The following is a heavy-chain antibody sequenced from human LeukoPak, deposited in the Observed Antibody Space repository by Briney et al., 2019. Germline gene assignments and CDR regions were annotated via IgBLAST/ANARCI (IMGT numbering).Heavy chain of an antibody. J-gene: IGHJ6*02. CDR2: IYPRDSDI. V-gene: IGHV5-51*01. Sequence: GSLQISCKASGYFFINYWSAWLLQMPGKDLEWLVIIYPRDSDIKYSPHFDGQVTISVDRSNSATFLQWNSLKASDTAIYYCARHSTNPLLLNGYYALDVWGQGTTVIVSS. D-gene: IGHD5/OR15-5a*01. CDR3: ARHSTNPLLLNGYYALDV. CDR1: GYFFINYW.